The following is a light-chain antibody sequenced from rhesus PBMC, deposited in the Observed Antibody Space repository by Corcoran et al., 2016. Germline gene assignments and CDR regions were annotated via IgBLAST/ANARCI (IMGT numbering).Light chain of an antibody. CDR3: LQYSSPPPT. CDR2: KTS. V-gene: IGKV1-22*01. CDR1: PSISSW. Sequence: DIQMTQSPSSLSASVGYTVTITCRASPSISSWLDWYQQRPGKAPKFRFDKTSSLQSGGPSRFSGLGAGKTFNLTISSLQPEDFAPYSFLQYSSPPPTFGRGTKLDIK. J-gene: IGKJ3*01.